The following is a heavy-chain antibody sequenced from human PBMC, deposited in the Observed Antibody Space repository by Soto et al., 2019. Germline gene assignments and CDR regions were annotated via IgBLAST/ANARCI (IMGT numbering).Heavy chain of an antibody. V-gene: IGHV3-30*04. Sequence: GGSLRLSCAASGFTFSSYAMHWVRQAPGKGLEWVAVISYDGSNKYYADSVKGRFTISRDNSKNTLYLQMNSLRAEDTAVYYCARGQRNRQWTLFDYWGQGTLVTVSS. CDR3: ARGQRNRQWTLFDY. D-gene: IGHD6-19*01. J-gene: IGHJ4*02. CDR1: GFTFSSYA. CDR2: ISYDGSNK.